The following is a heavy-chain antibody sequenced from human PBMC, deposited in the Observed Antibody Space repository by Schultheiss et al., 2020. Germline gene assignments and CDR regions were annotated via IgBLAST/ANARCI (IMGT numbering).Heavy chain of an antibody. CDR3: ARAIAVAGMRFYFDY. CDR2: ISSNGGST. D-gene: IGHD6-19*01. Sequence: GGSLRLSCSASGFTFSSYAMHWVRQAPGKGLEYVSAISSNGGSTYYADSVKGRFTISRDNSKNTLYLQMNSLRAEDTAVYYCARAIAVAGMRFYFDYWGQGILVTVSS. J-gene: IGHJ4*02. V-gene: IGHV3-64*04. CDR1: GFTFSSYA.